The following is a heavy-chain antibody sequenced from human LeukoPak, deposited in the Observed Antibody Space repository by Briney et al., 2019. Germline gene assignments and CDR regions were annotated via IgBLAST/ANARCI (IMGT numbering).Heavy chain of an antibody. D-gene: IGHD3-10*02. CDR2: ISYDGSKK. V-gene: IGHV3-30*18. J-gene: IGHJ6*04. CDR3: AELGITMIGGV. CDR1: GFTFSSYV. Sequence: PGGSLRLSCAASGFTFSSYVMHWVRQAPGKGLEWVAVISYDGSKKYYADSVKGRFTISRDNSKNTLYLQMNSLRAEDTAVYYCAELGITMIGGVWGKGTTVTISS.